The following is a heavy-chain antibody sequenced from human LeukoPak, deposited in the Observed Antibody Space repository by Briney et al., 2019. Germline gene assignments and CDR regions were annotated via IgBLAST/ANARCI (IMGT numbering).Heavy chain of an antibody. Sequence: SETLSLTCTISGGSVSDYYWSWIRQSPGKRLEWIGYIYHTGSTSYSPSLKSRVTISADTSQNQFSLKLSSVTAADTAVYYCASRKLGNDYWGQGTLVTVSS. V-gene: IGHV4-59*02. CDR1: GGSVSDYY. CDR2: IYHTGST. D-gene: IGHD7-27*01. CDR3: ASRKLGNDY. J-gene: IGHJ4*02.